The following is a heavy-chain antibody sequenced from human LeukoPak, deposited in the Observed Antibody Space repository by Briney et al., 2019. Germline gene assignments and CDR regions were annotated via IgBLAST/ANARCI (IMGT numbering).Heavy chain of an antibody. J-gene: IGHJ4*02. V-gene: IGHV4-30-4*07. CDR3: ARGHWEQDTSTYAY. CDR2: IYYSGTT. Sequence: SETLSLTCPVSGTSITYGGYAWDSIRQPPGKGLGWSGYIYYSGTTFYSPSLKARLTMSLESAKNQLSLKLRSVTAADTAVYYCARGHWEQDTSTYAYWGQGSLVTVSS. D-gene: IGHD1-26*01. CDR1: GTSITYGGYA.